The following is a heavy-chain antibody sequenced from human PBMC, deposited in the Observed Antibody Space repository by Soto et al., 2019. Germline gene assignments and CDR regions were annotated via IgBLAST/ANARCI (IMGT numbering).Heavy chain of an antibody. Sequence: ASETLSLTCTVSGGSISSYYWNWIRQPPGKGLEWIGYIYYSGSTKYNPSLKSRVTISVDTSKNQFSLKLSSVTAADTAVYYCARDRREQWLLYNWFDPWGQGTLVTVSS. CDR3: ARDRREQWLLYNWFDP. J-gene: IGHJ5*02. V-gene: IGHV4-59*12. CDR1: GGSISSYY. CDR2: IYYSGST. D-gene: IGHD6-19*01.